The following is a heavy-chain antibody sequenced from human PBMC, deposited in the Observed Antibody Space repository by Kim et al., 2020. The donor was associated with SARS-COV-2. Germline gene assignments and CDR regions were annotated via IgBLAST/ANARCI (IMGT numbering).Heavy chain of an antibody. Sequence: SETLSLTCTVSGGSISSSSYYWGWIRQPPGKGLEWIGSIYYSGSTYYNPSLKSRVTISVDTSKNQFSLKLSSVTAADTAVYYCARTSSGSHFDYWGQGTL. V-gene: IGHV4-39*01. CDR2: IYYSGST. J-gene: IGHJ4*02. CDR1: GGSISSSSYY. D-gene: IGHD3-22*01. CDR3: ARTSSGSHFDY.